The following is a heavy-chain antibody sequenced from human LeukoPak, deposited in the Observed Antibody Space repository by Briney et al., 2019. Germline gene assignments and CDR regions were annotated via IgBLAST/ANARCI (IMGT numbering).Heavy chain of an antibody. Sequence: NPGGSLRLSCAASGFTFSSYSMNWVRQAPGKGLEWVSSISSSSSYIYYADSVKGRFTISRDNAKNSLYLQMNSLRAEDTAAYYCARGTMVLRFLEWLNAYWGQGTLVTVSS. CDR2: ISSSSSYI. J-gene: IGHJ4*02. CDR1: GFTFSSYS. V-gene: IGHV3-21*01. CDR3: ARGTMVLRFLEWLNAY. D-gene: IGHD3-3*01.